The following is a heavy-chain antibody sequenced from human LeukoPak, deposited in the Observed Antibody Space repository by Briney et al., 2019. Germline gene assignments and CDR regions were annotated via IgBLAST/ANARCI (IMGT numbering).Heavy chain of an antibody. CDR1: GGSISSYY. CDR3: ARHGSGWFQPRRGIDY. D-gene: IGHD6-19*01. CDR2: IYYSGST. J-gene: IGHJ4*02. Sequence: SETLSLTCTVSGGSISSYYWSWIRQPPGKGREWIGYIYYSGSTNYNPSLKSRVTISVDTSKNQFSLKLSSVTAADTAVYYCARHGSGWFQPRRGIDYWGQGTLVTVSS. V-gene: IGHV4-59*08.